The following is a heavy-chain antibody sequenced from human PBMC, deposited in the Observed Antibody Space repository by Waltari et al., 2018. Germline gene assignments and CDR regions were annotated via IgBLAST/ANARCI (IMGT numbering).Heavy chain of an antibody. J-gene: IGHJ4*02. D-gene: IGHD3-16*01. CDR2: ISSNDEK. CDR3: ARILRGSYFDY. CDR1: GFPPSNARMG. Sequence: QVTLKESGPVLVKPTETLTLTCTVSGFPPSNARMGVSWIRQPPGKALEWLAHISSNDEKSYSTSLKSRLTISKDTSRSQMVLTMANMDPVDTATYYCARILRGSYFDYWGQGTLVTVSS. V-gene: IGHV2-26*01.